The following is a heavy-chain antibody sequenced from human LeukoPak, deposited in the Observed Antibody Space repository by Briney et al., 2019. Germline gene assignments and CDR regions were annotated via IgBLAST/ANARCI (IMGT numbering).Heavy chain of an antibody. CDR3: ARDAPGDGYNSPYYYMDV. Sequence: GASVKVSCKASGYTFTGYYIHWVRQAPGQGLEWMGWINPTSGGTNYAQQFQGRVTMTRDTSTSTVYMELSSLRSEDTAVYYCARDAPGDGYNSPYYYMDVWGKGTTVTISS. D-gene: IGHD5-24*01. CDR1: GYTFTGYY. J-gene: IGHJ6*03. CDR2: INPTSGGT. V-gene: IGHV1-2*02.